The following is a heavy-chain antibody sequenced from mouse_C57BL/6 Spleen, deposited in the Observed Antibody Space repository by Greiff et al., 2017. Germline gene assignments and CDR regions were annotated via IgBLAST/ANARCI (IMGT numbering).Heavy chain of an antibody. CDR2: IWRGGST. J-gene: IGHJ1*03. CDR3: AVHYYGSSHRYWYFDV. CDR1: GFSLTSYG. D-gene: IGHD1-1*01. V-gene: IGHV2-5*01. Sequence: QVQLKQSGPGLVQPSQSLSITCTVSGFSLTSYGVHWVRQSPGKGLEWLGVIWRGGSTDYNAAFMSRLSITKDNSKSQVFFKMNSLQADDTAIYYCAVHYYGSSHRYWYFDVWGTGTTVTVSS.